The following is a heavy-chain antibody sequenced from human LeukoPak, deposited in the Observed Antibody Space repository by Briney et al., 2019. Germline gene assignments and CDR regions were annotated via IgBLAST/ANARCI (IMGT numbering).Heavy chain of an antibody. CDR1: NDSIRSSAYY. CDR3: ASEPYGSGSFLGAFDI. Sequence: SETLSLTCAVSNDSIRSSAYYWGWIRQPPGKGLDWFGCIYYSGSTYYNPSLKSRVTISIDTSKNQFSLKLSSVTAADTAVYYCASEPYGSGSFLGAFDIWGQGTMVTVSS. D-gene: IGHD3-10*01. V-gene: IGHV4-39*01. J-gene: IGHJ3*02. CDR2: IYYSGST.